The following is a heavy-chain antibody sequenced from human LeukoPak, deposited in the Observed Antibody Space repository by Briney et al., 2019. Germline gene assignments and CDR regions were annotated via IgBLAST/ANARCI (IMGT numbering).Heavy chain of an antibody. D-gene: IGHD5-24*01. CDR3: AKVIGRDGYNLGEDSYYFDY. J-gene: IGHJ4*02. V-gene: IGHV3-23*01. CDR2: ISGGGGNT. CDR1: GFTFRGYA. Sequence: PGGSLRLSCAASGFTFRGYAMSWVRQAPGKGLEWVSAISGGGGNTYYTDSVKGRFTISRDNSKNTLYLQMNSLRPEDTAVYYCAKVIGRDGYNLGEDSYYFDYWGQGTLVTVSS.